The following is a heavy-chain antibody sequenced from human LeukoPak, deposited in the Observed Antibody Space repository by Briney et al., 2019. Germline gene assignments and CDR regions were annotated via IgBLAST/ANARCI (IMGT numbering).Heavy chain of an antibody. Sequence: ASVKVSCKASGYTFTSYDINWVRQATGQGLEWMGWINPNSGGTNYAQKFQGRVTMTRDTSISTAYMELSRLRSDDTAVYYCARVSGYSGYETIDYWGQGTLVTVSS. V-gene: IGHV1-2*02. CDR1: GYTFTSYD. J-gene: IGHJ4*02. D-gene: IGHD5-12*01. CDR3: ARVSGYSGYETIDY. CDR2: INPNSGGT.